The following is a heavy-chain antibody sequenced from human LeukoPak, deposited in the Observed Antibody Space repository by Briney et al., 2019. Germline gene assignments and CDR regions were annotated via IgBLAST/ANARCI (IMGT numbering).Heavy chain of an antibody. Sequence: GGSLRLSCAGSGFSFSSHGMNWVRQAPGKGLEFVSGIRSTGDSTYYANSAKGRFTISRDNSKNTLYLQMVSLRAEDTAVYYCARVEASGYDYGAFDYWGQGTLVTVSS. J-gene: IGHJ4*02. CDR3: ARVEASGYDYGAFDY. CDR1: GFSFSSHG. CDR2: IRSTGDST. V-gene: IGHV3-64*01. D-gene: IGHD5-12*01.